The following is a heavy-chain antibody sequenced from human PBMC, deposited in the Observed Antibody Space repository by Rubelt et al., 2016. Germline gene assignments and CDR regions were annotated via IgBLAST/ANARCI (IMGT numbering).Heavy chain of an antibody. D-gene: IGHD1-7*01. V-gene: IGHV3-53*01. CDR1: GFTVSSNY. CDR2: IYSGGST. J-gene: IGHJ5*02. CDR3: ARVISAVTGTGWFDP. Sequence: EVQLVESGGGLIQPGGSLRLSCAASGFTVSSNYMSWVRQAPGKGLEWVSVIYSGGSTYYADSVKGRFTISRDNAENSLSLQMDSLKAEDAAMYYCARVISAVTGTGWFDPWGHGTLVTVSS.